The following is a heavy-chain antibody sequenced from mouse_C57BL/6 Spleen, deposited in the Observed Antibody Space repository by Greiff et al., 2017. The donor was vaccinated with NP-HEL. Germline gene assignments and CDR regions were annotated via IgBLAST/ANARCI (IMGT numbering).Heavy chain of an antibody. CDR3: ARSIYDDDDGYYAMDY. J-gene: IGHJ4*01. CDR2: IYPGDGDT. Sequence: QVQLKQSGAELVKPGASVKISCKASGYAFSSYWMNWVKQRPGKGLEWIGQIYPGDGDTNYNGKFKGKATLTADKSSSTAYMQLSSLTSEDSAVYFCARSIYDDDDGYYAMDYWGQGTSVTVSS. D-gene: IGHD2-4*01. CDR1: GYAFSSYW. V-gene: IGHV1-80*01.